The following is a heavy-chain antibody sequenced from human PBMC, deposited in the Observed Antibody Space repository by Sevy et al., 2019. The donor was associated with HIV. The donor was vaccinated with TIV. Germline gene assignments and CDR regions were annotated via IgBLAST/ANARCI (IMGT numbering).Heavy chain of an antibody. J-gene: IGHJ4*02. CDR1: GFTFSAYS. CDR2: ISTGTDHI. Sequence: GSLRLSCTASGFTFSAYSMNRVRQAPGKGLEWLSYISTGTDHIYYADSAKGRFTISRDDAKKSVYLEMKSLRDQDTALYYCVRRGVDAYNVYFDLWGQGTLVTVSS. D-gene: IGHD3-10*01. V-gene: IGHV3-21*05. CDR3: VRRGVDAYNVYFDL.